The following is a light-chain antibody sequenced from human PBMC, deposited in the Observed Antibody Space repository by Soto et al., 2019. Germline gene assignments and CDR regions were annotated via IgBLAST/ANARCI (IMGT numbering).Light chain of an antibody. J-gene: IGLJ1*01. CDR2: DVS. CDR1: SSVVGGYNY. V-gene: IGLV2-11*01. CDR3: CSLAGTDSYV. Sequence: QSALTQPRSVSGSPGQSVTISCTGTSSVVGGYNYVSWYQQHPGKAPKLIVHDVSQRPSGVPDRFSGSKSGNTASLTISGLQAEDEADYYCCSLAGTDSYVFGVGTKVTVL.